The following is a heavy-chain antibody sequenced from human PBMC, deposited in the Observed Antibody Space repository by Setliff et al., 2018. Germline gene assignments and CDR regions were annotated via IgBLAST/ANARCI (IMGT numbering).Heavy chain of an antibody. CDR1: GYIFTTYA. CDR3: ARASRFGTAIYKGDYYMDV. J-gene: IGHJ6*03. Sequence: ASVKVSCKASGYIFTTYAIGWMRQAPGQGPEWMGWINTNTGNPSYAQGFTGRFVFSLDTSVSTAYLQIYSLKAEDTAVYYCARASRFGTAIYKGDYYMDVWGNGTTVTVSS. D-gene: IGHD2-21*02. V-gene: IGHV7-4-1*01. CDR2: INTNTGNP.